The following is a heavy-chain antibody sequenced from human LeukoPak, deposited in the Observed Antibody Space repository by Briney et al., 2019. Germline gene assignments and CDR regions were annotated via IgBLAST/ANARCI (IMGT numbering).Heavy chain of an antibody. CDR3: ARSQGQYDFWSGYYHPYFDY. D-gene: IGHD3-3*01. J-gene: IGHJ4*02. CDR1: GGSFSGYC. V-gene: IGHV4-34*01. CDR2: INHSGST. Sequence: PSETLSLTCAVYGGSFSGYCWSWIRQPPGKGLKWIGEINHSGSTNYNPSLKSRVTISVDTSKNQFSLKLSSVTAADTAVYYCARSQGQYDFWSGYYHPYFDYWGQGTLVTASS.